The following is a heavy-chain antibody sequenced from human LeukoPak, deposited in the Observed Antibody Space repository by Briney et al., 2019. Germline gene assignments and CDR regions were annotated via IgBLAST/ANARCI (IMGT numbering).Heavy chain of an antibody. CDR3: ARDGRGSRSSWFDP. D-gene: IGHD3-10*01. V-gene: IGHV3-23*01. CDR2: ISGGGDAT. Sequence: GGSLRLSCAASDFSFITYAMSWVRQAPGKGLEWVSTISGGGDATYYADSVKGRFTISRDNSKNTLYLQMNSLRVEDTAVYYCARDGRGSRSSWFDPWGQGTLVIVSS. J-gene: IGHJ5*02. CDR1: DFSFITYA.